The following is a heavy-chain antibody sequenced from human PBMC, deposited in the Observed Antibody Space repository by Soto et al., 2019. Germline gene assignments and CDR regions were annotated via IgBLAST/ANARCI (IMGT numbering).Heavy chain of an antibody. D-gene: IGHD1-7*01. V-gene: IGHV3-23*01. J-gene: IGHJ5*02. CDR3: AKDLSGITGTGVDP. CDR1: GFTFSSYA. Sequence: EVQLLESGGGLVQPGGSLRLSCAASGFTFSSYAMSWVRQAPGKGLEWVSAISGSGGSTYYADSVKGRFTISRDNSKTTLYLQMNSLRAEDTAVYYCAKDLSGITGTGVDPWGQGTLVTVSS. CDR2: ISGSGGST.